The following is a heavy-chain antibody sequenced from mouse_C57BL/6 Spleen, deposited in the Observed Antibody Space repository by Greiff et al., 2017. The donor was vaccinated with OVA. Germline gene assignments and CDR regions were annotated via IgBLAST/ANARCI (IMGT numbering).Heavy chain of an antibody. CDR2: IDPEDGET. J-gene: IGHJ1*03. V-gene: IGHV14-2*01. CDR1: GFNIKDYY. CDR3: ASIYYYGSSHWYFDV. D-gene: IGHD1-1*01. Sequence: EVQLQQSGAELVKPGASVKLSCTASGFNIKDYYMRWVKQRTEQGLEWIGRIDPEDGETKYAPKFQGKATITADTSSNTAYLQLSSLTSEDTAVYYCASIYYYGSSHWYFDVWGTGTTVTVSS.